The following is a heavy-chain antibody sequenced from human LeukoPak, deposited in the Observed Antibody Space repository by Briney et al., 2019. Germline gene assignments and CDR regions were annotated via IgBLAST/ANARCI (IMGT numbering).Heavy chain of an antibody. CDR2: INPNSGGT. V-gene: IGHV1-2*02. CDR3: AREYYYDSSGYAPLCY. D-gene: IGHD3-22*01. J-gene: IGHJ4*02. Sequence: ASVKVSCKASGYTFTNYYMHWVRQAPGQGLEWMGWINPNSGGTNYAQKFQGRVTMTRDTSISTAYMGLSRLRSDDTAVYYCAREYYYDSSGYAPLCYWGQGTLVTVSS. CDR1: GYTFTNYY.